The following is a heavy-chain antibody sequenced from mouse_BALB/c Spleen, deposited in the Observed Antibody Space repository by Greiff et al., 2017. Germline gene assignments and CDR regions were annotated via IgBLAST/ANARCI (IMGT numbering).Heavy chain of an antibody. J-gene: IGHJ3*01. CDR2: ISNLAYSI. V-gene: IGHV5-15*02. D-gene: IGHD1-1*01. CDR1: GFTFSDYG. Sequence: EVQGVESGGGLVQPGGSRKLSCAASGFTFSDYGMAWVRQAPGKGPEWVAFISNLAYSIYYADTVTGRFTISRENAKNTLYLEMSSLRSEDTAMYYCARDYYGSRFAYWGQGTLVTVSA. CDR3: ARDYYGSRFAY.